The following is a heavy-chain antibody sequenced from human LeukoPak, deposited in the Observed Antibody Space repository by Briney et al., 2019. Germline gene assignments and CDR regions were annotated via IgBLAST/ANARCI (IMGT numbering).Heavy chain of an antibody. D-gene: IGHD3-3*01. J-gene: IGHJ5*02. CDR2: INHSGST. V-gene: IGHV4-34*01. CDR1: GGSFSGYY. CDR3: ARERGRPIFGVVKHWFDP. Sequence: SETLSLTCAVYGGSFSGYYWSWIRQPPGKGLEWIGAINHSGSTNYNPSLKSRVTISLDTSKNLFSLKLSSVTAADTAVYYCARERGRPIFGVVKHWFDPWGQGNLVTVSS.